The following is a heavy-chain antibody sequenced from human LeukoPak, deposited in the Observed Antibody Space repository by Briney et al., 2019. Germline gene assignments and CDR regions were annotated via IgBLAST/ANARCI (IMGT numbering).Heavy chain of an antibody. V-gene: IGHV4-59*12. J-gene: IGHJ6*03. CDR2: IYYSGST. CDR1: GGSITSYY. Sequence: PSETLSLTCTVSGGSITSYYWSWIRQPPGKGLEWIGYIYYSGSTNYNPSLKSRVTISVDTSKNQFSLKLSSVTAADTAVYYCARGPGMRTYYYYMDVWGKGTTVTVSS. CDR3: ARGPGMRTYYYYMDV.